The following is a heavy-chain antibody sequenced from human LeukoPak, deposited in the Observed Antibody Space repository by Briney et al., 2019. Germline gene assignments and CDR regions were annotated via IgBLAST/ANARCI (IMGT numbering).Heavy chain of an antibody. J-gene: IGHJ4*02. D-gene: IGHD3-10*01. V-gene: IGHV1-24*01. CDR2: FDPEDGET. CDR3: ATAGLMGSYFDY. CDR1: GYTLTELS. Sequence: ASVKVSCKVSGYTLTELSTHWVRQAPGKGLEWMGGFDPEDGETIYAQKFQGRVTMTEDTSTDTAYMELSSLRSEDTAVYYCATAGLMGSYFDYWAREPWSLSPQ.